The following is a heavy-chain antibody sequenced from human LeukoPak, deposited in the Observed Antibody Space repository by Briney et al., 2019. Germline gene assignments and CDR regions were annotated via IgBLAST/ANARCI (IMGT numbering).Heavy chain of an antibody. CDR1: GGTFSSYA. CDR2: IIPIFGTA. V-gene: IGHV1-69*13. D-gene: IGHD1-26*01. Sequence: SVKVSCKASGGTFSSYAISWVRQAPGQGLEWMGGIIPIFGTANYAQKFQGRVTIPADESTSTAYMELSSLRSEDTAVYYCALGSSGGNEDWFDPWGQGTLVSISS. CDR3: ALGSSGGNEDWFDP. J-gene: IGHJ5*02.